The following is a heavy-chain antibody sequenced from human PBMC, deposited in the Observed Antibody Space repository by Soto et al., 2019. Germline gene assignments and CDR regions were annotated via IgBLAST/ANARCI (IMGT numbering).Heavy chain of an antibody. Sequence: PSETLSLTCAVYGGSFSGYYWSWIRQPPGKGLEWIGEINHSGSTNYNPSLKSRVTISVDTSKNQFSLKLSSVTAADTAVYYCARYNWNYWNRDWFDPWGQGTLVTVSS. CDR3: ARYNWNYWNRDWFDP. V-gene: IGHV4-34*01. D-gene: IGHD1-7*01. CDR2: INHSGST. CDR1: GGSFSGYY. J-gene: IGHJ5*02.